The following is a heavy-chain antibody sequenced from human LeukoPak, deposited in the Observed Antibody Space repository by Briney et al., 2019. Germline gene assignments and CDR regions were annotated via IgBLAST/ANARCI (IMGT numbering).Heavy chain of an antibody. CDR3: KGAWS. CDR1: GFIFSSNP. J-gene: IGHJ4*02. Sequence: GGSLRLSCAASGFIFSSNPMAWVRQAPGKGLECVSLITDNGISTYYADSVKGRFTISRDNSKNTLFLQMNSLRAEDTAVYYCKGAWSWGQGTLVTVSS. CDR2: ITDNGIST. D-gene: IGHD3-3*01. V-gene: IGHV3-23*01.